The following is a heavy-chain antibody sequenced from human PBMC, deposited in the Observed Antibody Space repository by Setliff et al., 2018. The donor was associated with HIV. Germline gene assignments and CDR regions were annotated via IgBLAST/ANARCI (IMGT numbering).Heavy chain of an antibody. CDR2: IHYSGTT. CDR3: TRPQYIYENGGSDY. V-gene: IGHV4-59*11. CDR1: GGSISSLY. D-gene: IGHD3-22*01. Sequence: KASETLSLTCSVSGGSISSLYWSWIRQPPGKGLEWIGSIHYSGTTNYNPSLKSRLTISIDTSKTQFSLKLSSLTAADTAVYYCTRPQYIYENGGSDYWGQGTLVTVSS. J-gene: IGHJ4*02.